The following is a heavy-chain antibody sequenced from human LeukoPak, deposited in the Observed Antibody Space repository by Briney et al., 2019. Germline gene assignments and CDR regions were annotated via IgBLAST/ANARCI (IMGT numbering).Heavy chain of an antibody. CDR3: VIDLGDYNDF. J-gene: IGHJ4*02. Sequence: PGGSLRLSCAVSGITFSSYWMHWVRHDPGRGLLWVSRINTQGTYTNYADSVKGRFTISRDNAKNTLYLQMSSPRADDTAVYYCVIDLGDYNDFWGQGTLVSVSS. CDR2: INTQGTYT. CDR1: GITFSSYW. D-gene: IGHD2-15*01. V-gene: IGHV3-74*01.